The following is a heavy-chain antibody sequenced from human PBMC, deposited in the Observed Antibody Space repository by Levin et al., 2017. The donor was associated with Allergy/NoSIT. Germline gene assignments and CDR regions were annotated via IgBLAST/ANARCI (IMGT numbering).Heavy chain of an antibody. CDR2: ISSSSSYI. Sequence: GESLKISCAASGFTFSSYSMNWVRQAPGKGLEWVSSISSSSSYIYYADSVKGRFTISRDNAKNSLYLQMNSLRAEDTAVYYCARAHSPGLDAYDILTGYYGDDFDYWGQGTLVTVSS. D-gene: IGHD3-9*01. J-gene: IGHJ4*02. CDR3: ARAHSPGLDAYDILTGYYGDDFDY. CDR1: GFTFSSYS. V-gene: IGHV3-21*01.